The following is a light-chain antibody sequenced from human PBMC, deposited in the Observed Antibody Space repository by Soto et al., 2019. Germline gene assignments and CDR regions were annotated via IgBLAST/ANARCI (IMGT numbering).Light chain of an antibody. V-gene: IGKV3-15*01. CDR2: GES. J-gene: IGKJ5*01. Sequence: EIVMTQSPATLSVSPGERATLSCRASQSVSSNLAWYQQKPGQAPRLIIYGESTRATGIPARFSGSGSGKEFTLTISSLQSEDFSVYYCHQYNNWPPITFGQGTRLEIK. CDR1: QSVSSN. CDR3: HQYNNWPPIT.